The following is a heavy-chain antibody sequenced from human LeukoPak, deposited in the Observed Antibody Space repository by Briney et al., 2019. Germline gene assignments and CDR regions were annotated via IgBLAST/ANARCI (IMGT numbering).Heavy chain of an antibody. J-gene: IGHJ4*02. CDR3: TRDPDYGDPD. Sequence: GGSLRLSCTASGFSFSDHYMTWMRHAPGKGLEWISYITSSGRSTDYTDSVKGRFIISRDNAMNSLFLQMSSLRVDDTAVYCCTRDPDYGDPDWGQGTLVTVSS. CDR1: GFSFSDHY. V-gene: IGHV3-11*01. D-gene: IGHD2-21*01. CDR2: ITSSGRST.